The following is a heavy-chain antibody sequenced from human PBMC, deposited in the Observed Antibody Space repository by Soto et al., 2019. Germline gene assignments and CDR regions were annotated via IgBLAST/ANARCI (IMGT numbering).Heavy chain of an antibody. CDR2: MNPNSGNT. Sequence: ASVKVSCKASGYTFTSYDINWVRQATGQGLEWMGWMNPNSGNTGYAQKFQGRVTMTRNTSISTAYMELSSLRSEDTAVYYCARGNPRGCSGGSCYPTSYYYYYMDVWGKGTTVTVSS. CDR3: ARGNPRGCSGGSCYPTSYYYYYMDV. D-gene: IGHD2-15*01. J-gene: IGHJ6*03. V-gene: IGHV1-8*01. CDR1: GYTFTSYD.